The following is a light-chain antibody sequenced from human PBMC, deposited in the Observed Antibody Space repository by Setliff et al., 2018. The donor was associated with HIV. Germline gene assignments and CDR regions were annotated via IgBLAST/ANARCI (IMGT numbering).Light chain of an antibody. CDR2: DVN. CDR1: SSDVGGYNY. Sequence: QSALTQPASVSGSPGQSVTISCTGTSSDVGGYNYVSWYQHHPGKAPKLMIYDVNKRLSGVSTRFSGSKSGNTASLTISGLQAEDEADYYCSSYTSKSTRFGGGTKLTV. CDR3: SSYTSKSTR. J-gene: IGLJ3*02. V-gene: IGLV2-14*03.